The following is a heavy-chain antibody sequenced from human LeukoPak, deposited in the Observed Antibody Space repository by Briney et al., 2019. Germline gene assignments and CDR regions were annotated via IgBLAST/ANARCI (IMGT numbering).Heavy chain of an antibody. D-gene: IGHD3-22*01. V-gene: IGHV1-46*01. CDR3: ARDGYSSGYYFRAYYYYYMDV. CDR1: RYTFTSYY. J-gene: IGHJ6*03. Sequence: ASVKVSCKASRYTFTSYYMHWVRQAPGQGLEWMGIINPSGGSTSYAQKFQGRVTMTRDMSTSTVYMELSSLRSEDTAVYYCARDGYSSGYYFRAYYYYYMDVWGKGTTVTVSS. CDR2: INPSGGST.